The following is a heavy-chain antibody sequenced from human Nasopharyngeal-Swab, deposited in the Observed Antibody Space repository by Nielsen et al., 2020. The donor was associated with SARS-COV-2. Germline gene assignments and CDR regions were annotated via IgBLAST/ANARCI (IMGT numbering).Heavy chain of an antibody. CDR2: IYYSGST. CDR3: ARGSVVVPAVILPWESDYYYYMDV. V-gene: IGHV4-59*01. D-gene: IGHD2-2*02. Sequence: WIRQPPGKGLEWIGYIYYSGSTNYNPSLKSRVTISVDTSKNQFSLKLSSVTAADTAVYYCARGSVVVPAVILPWESDYYYYMDVWGKGTTVTVSS. J-gene: IGHJ6*03.